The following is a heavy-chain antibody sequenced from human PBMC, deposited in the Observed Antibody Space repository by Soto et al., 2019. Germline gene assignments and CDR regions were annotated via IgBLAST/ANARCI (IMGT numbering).Heavy chain of an antibody. CDR3: ARVLKSSGWDNDVFDI. J-gene: IGHJ3*02. D-gene: IGHD6-19*01. V-gene: IGHV3-74*01. CDR1: GFTFSSYW. CDR2: IDTYGSAT. Sequence: LRLSCAASGFTFSSYWMHWVRQAPGKGLVWVSRIDTYGSATRYADSVKGRFTISRDNAKNTLYLQMNTLRAEDTAVYYCARVLKSSGWDNDVFDIWGQGTMVTVSS.